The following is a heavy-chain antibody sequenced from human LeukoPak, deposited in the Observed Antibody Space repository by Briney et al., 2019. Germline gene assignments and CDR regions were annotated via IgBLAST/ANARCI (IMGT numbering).Heavy chain of an antibody. V-gene: IGHV4-38-2*01. CDR2: LHHSGST. Sequence: SETLSLTCAVSGYSITSTYWWGWIRQTPGRGLEWIGILHHSGSTSYSPSLKSRVTISVDTSKNQFSLRLSSVTAADTAVYYCARVGGDDSTGHYSVDYWGQGTLVTVSS. CDR1: GYSITSTYW. J-gene: IGHJ4*02. CDR3: ARVGGDDSTGHYSVDY. D-gene: IGHD3-22*01.